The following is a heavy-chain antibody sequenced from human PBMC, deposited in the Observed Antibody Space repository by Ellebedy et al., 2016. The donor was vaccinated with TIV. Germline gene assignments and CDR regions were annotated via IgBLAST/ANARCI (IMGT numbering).Heavy chain of an antibody. CDR2: ISAFNGNT. V-gene: IGHV1-18*01. Sequence: ASVKVSXXASGYTFTNYGISWVRQAPGQGLEWMGWISAFNGNTNYAQKFQDRVTVTTDTSTSTAYMELRSLRSDDTAVYYCARDDYGDRYGMDVWGQGTTVTVSS. D-gene: IGHD4-17*01. CDR1: GYTFTNYG. J-gene: IGHJ6*02. CDR3: ARDDYGDRYGMDV.